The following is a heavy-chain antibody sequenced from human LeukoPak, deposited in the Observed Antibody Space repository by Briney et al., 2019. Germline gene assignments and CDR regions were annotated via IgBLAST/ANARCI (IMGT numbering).Heavy chain of an antibody. CDR2: IYYSGST. V-gene: IGHV4-61*01. CDR3: ARLGATQYYFDY. CDR1: GGSVSRCSDY. J-gene: IGHJ4*02. Sequence: SETLSLICTVSGGSVSRCSDYWSWIRQPPGKGLEWIGYIYYSGSTNYNPSLKSRVTISVDTSKNQFSLKLSSVTAADTAVYYCARLGATQYYFDYWGQGTLVTVSS. D-gene: IGHD1-26*01.